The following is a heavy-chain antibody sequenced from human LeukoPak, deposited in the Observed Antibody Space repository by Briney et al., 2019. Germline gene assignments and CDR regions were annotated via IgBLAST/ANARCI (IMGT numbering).Heavy chain of an antibody. J-gene: IGHJ4*02. V-gene: IGHV4-59*01. CDR1: GASISSYY. Sequence: SEILSLTCTVSGASISSYYWSWIRQPPGKGLEWIGYIYYSGSTNYNPSLKSRVTISEDTSKNQFSLKLSSVTAADTAVYYCARERPWLGVDYWGQGTLVTVSS. CDR2: IYYSGST. CDR3: ARERPWLGVDY. D-gene: IGHD6-19*01.